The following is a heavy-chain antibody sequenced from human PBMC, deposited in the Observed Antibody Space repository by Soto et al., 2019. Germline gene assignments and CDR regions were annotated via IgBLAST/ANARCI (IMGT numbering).Heavy chain of an antibody. CDR1: GFTFSNAW. V-gene: IGHV3-15*07. Sequence: EVQLVESGGGLVKPGGSLRLSCAASGFTFSNAWMNWVRQAPGKGLEWVGRIKSKTAGGTTDYAAPVKGRFTISRDDSKNTLYLQMNSLKTEDTAVYYCTTDLPRTGGDYWGQGTLVTVSS. CDR2: IKSKTAGGTT. D-gene: IGHD7-27*01. CDR3: TTDLPRTGGDY. J-gene: IGHJ4*02.